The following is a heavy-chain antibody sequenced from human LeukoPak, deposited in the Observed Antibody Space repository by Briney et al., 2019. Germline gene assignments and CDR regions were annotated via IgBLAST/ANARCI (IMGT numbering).Heavy chain of an antibody. CDR3: AKGGRGNGEVY. CDR1: GFTFSSYL. D-gene: IGHD2-8*01. J-gene: IGHJ4*02. Sequence: GGSLRLSCAVSGFTFSSYLMNWVRQAPGKGLGWVANIKQDGSEKNYVDSVKGRFTISRDNAKSSLFLQMNDLRAEDTAVYYCAKGGRGNGEVYWGQRTLVTVSS. V-gene: IGHV3-7*01. CDR2: IKQDGSEK.